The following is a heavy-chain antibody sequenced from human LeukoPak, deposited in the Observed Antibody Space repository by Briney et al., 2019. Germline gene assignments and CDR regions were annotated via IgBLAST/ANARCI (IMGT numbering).Heavy chain of an antibody. V-gene: IGHV3-23*01. Sequence: GGSLRLSCAASGFTFSSYAMSWVRQAPGKGLEWVSAISGSGGSKYYADSVKGRFTISRDNSKNTLYLQMNSLRAEDTAVYYCAKGGCSGGSCYYPYYFDYWGQGTLVTVSS. D-gene: IGHD2-15*01. CDR3: AKGGCSGGSCYYPYYFDY. J-gene: IGHJ4*02. CDR2: ISGSGGSK. CDR1: GFTFSSYA.